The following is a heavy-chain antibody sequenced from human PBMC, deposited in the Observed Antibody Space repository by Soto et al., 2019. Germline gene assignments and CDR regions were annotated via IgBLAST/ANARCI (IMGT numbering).Heavy chain of an antibody. J-gene: IGHJ4*02. Sequence: PGESLKSACQGSEHSFSSYWIAWVRQMPGKGLAFMGIIFPPDSETRYSPSFQGQVTISVDKSINTAYLQWSSLKASDTAIYYCARQIVTTLYYWGAVTPVTDSP. D-gene: IGHD1-26*01. CDR3: ARQIVTTLYY. CDR2: IFPPDSET. V-gene: IGHV5-51*01. CDR1: EHSFSSYW.